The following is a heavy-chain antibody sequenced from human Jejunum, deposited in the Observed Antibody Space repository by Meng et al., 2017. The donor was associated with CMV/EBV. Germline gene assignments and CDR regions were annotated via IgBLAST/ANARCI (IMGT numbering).Heavy chain of an antibody. CDR3: AREPPGY. J-gene: IGHJ4*02. Sequence: QVQLQESGSGLVQPSQTLSLTCTVSGGSISRGNYYSSWIRQPAGKGLEWIGRIYTNGRATYNPSLESRVTISLDTSKNQFSLKLNSVTAADTAVYYCAREPPGYWGQGILVTVSS. V-gene: IGHV4-61*02. CDR1: GGSISRGNYY. CDR2: IYTNGRA.